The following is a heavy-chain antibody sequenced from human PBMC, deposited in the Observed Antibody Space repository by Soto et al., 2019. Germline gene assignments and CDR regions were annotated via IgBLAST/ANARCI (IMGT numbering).Heavy chain of an antibody. V-gene: IGHV1-18*01. CDR2: ISAYNGNT. Sequence: GASVKVSCKASGYTFTSYGISWVRQAPGQGLEWMGWISAYNGNTNYAQKLQGRVTMTTDTSTSTAYMELRSLRSDDTAVYYCARDGSRYSSGWSVDYYYYGMDVWGQGTTVTVSS. D-gene: IGHD6-19*01. CDR3: ARDGSRYSSGWSVDYYYYGMDV. J-gene: IGHJ6*02. CDR1: GYTFTSYG.